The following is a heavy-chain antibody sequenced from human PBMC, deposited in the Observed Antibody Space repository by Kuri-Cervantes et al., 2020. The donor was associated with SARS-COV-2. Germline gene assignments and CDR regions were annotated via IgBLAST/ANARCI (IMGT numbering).Heavy chain of an antibody. Sequence: LSLTCAASGFTFSKAWMSWVRQAPGKGLEWVGRIKSKTDGGTTDYAAPVKDRFTISRDDSKNTLYLQMNSLKTEDTAVYYRTTERWLVPVFDYWGQGTLVTVSS. J-gene: IGHJ4*02. CDR3: TTERWLVPVFDY. D-gene: IGHD6-19*01. CDR1: GFTFSKAW. V-gene: IGHV3-15*01. CDR2: IKSKTDGGTT.